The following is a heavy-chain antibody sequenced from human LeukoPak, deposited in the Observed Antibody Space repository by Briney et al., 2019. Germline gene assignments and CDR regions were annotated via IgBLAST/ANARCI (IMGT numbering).Heavy chain of an antibody. CDR1: GNTFIGYW. J-gene: IGHJ4*02. CDR3: ARVPHLEWLLYPSYEYFDY. CDR2: INPRGDAT. Sequence: ASVKVSCKASGNTFIGYWIHWVRQAPGQGLEWMGAINPRGDATIGAQKFQGRVTMTTDASTSTAYMELRSLRSDDTAVYYCARVPHLEWLLYPSYEYFDYWGQGTLVTVSS. V-gene: IGHV1-46*01. D-gene: IGHD3-3*01.